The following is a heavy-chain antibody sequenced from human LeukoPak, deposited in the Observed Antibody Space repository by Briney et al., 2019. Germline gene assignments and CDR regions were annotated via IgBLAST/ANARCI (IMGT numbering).Heavy chain of an antibody. J-gene: IGHJ4*02. CDR1: GGSISSGDYY. CDR2: IYYSGST. V-gene: IGHV4-30-4*01. Sequence: SETLSLTCTVSGGSISSGDYYWSWIRQPPGKGLEWIGYIYYSGSTYYNPSLKGRVTISVDTSKNQFSLKLSSVTAADTAVYYCARVFREKDYDFWSGYLVDYWGQGTLVTVSS. D-gene: IGHD3-3*01. CDR3: ARVFREKDYDFWSGYLVDY.